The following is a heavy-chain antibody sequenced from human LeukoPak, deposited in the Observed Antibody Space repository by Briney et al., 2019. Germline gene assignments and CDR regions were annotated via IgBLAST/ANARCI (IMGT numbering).Heavy chain of an antibody. V-gene: IGHV3-30*18. CDR1: GFTFSTYG. Sequence: GRSLRLSCAASGFTFSTYGMHWVRQAPGKGLEWVAVISYDGSNKYYADSVKGRFTISRDNSKNTLYLQMNSLRAEDTAVYYCAKDGPYYDSSGEVPHYFDYWGQGTLVTVSS. CDR3: AKDGPYYDSSGEVPHYFDY. CDR2: ISYDGSNK. D-gene: IGHD3-22*01. J-gene: IGHJ4*02.